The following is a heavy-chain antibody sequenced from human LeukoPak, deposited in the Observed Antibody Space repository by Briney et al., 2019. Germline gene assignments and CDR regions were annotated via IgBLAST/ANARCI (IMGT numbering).Heavy chain of an antibody. J-gene: IGHJ4*02. D-gene: IGHD3-22*01. V-gene: IGHV3-30-3*01. CDR3: ARALATFTMILAIDY. CDR2: ISYDGSNK. Sequence: GGSLRLSCAASGFTFSSYAMHWVRQAPGKGLEWVAVISYDGSNKYYADSVKGRFTISRDNSKNTLYLQMNSLRAEDTAVYYCARALATFTMILAIDYWGQGTLVTVSS. CDR1: GFTFSSYA.